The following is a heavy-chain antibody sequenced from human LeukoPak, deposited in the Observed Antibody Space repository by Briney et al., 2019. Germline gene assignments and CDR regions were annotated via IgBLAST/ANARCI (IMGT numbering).Heavy chain of an antibody. D-gene: IGHD3-10*01. CDR2: TNPDNGNT. Sequence: ASVKVSCKTSGYTFTTYGITWVRQAPGQGLEWMGWTNPDNGNTNYAQKFQGRVSITTDTSTRTAYMELRSLRSDDTAVYYCARDHRLTTMVRGVITHLSGWFDPWGQGTLVTVSS. CDR3: ARDHRLTTMVRGVITHLSGWFDP. CDR1: GYTFTTYG. V-gene: IGHV1-18*01. J-gene: IGHJ5*02.